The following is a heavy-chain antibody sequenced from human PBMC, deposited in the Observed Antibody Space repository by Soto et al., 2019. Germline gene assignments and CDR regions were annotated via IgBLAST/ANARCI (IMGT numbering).Heavy chain of an antibody. D-gene: IGHD6-19*01. CDR2: IYYSGST. Sequence: SETLSLTCTVSGGSISSGGYYWSWIRQHPGKGLEWIGYIYYSGSTYYNPSLKSRVTISVDTSKNQFSLKLSSVTAADTAVYYCARGIEGWYQGRYYYGMDVWGQGTTVTVSS. CDR3: ARGIEGWYQGRYYYGMDV. V-gene: IGHV4-31*03. CDR1: GGSISSGGYY. J-gene: IGHJ6*02.